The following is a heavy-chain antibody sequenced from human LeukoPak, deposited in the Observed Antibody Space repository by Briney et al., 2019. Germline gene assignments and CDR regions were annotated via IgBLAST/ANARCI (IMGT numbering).Heavy chain of an antibody. D-gene: IGHD3-22*01. CDR1: GGSFSGYY. CDR3: ARLSYDSRVGPKDY. Sequence: PSETLSLTCAVYGGSFSGYYWSWIRQPPGKGLEWIGEINHSGSTNYNPSLKSRVTISVDTSKNQFSLKLSSVTAADTAVYYCARLSYDSRVGPKDYWGQGTLVTVSS. J-gene: IGHJ4*02. CDR2: INHSGST. V-gene: IGHV4-34*01.